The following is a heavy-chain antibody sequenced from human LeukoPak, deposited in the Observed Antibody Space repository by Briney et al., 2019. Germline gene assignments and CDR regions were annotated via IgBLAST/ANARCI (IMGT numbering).Heavy chain of an antibody. CDR1: GGSFSGYY. CDR2: INHSGST. J-gene: IGHJ5*02. Sequence: SETLSLTCAVYGGSFSGYYWSWIRQPPGKGLEWIGEINHSGSTNYNPSLKSRVTMSVDTSKNQFSLKLSSVTAADTAVYYCARAGAIAVAGRGPWFDPWGQGTLVTVSS. CDR3: ARAGAIAVAGRGPWFDP. D-gene: IGHD6-19*01. V-gene: IGHV4-34*01.